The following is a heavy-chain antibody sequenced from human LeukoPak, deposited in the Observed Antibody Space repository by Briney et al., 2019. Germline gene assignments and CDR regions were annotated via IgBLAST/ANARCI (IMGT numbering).Heavy chain of an antibody. J-gene: IGHJ5*02. CDR1: GGSISSYY. Sequence: SETLSLTCTVSGGSISSYYWSWIRQPAGKGLEWIGRIYTSGSTNYNPSLKSRVTMSVDTSKNQFSLKLSSVTAADTAVYYCAGGGYCSGGSCYASWGQGTLVTVSS. V-gene: IGHV4-4*07. CDR3: AGGGYCSGGSCYAS. CDR2: IYTSGST. D-gene: IGHD2-15*01.